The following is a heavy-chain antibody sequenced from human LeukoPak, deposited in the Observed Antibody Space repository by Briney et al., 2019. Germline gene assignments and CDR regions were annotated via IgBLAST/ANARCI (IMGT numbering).Heavy chain of an antibody. CDR1: GFTFGDYA. D-gene: IGHD2-2*01. Sequence: PGGSLRLSCTASGFTFGDYAMSWVRQAPGKGLEWVGFIRSKAYGETTEYAASVKGRFTISRDDSKSIAYLQMNSLKTEDTAVYYCTTEPPMDFFVVLPAWGQGTLVTVSS. CDR2: IRSKAYGETT. J-gene: IGHJ5*02. CDR3: TTEPPMDFFVVLPA. V-gene: IGHV3-49*04.